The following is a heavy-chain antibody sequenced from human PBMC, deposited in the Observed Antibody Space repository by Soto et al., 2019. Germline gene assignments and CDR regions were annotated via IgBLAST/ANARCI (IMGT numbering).Heavy chain of an antibody. CDR1: GGSFSGYY. Sequence: SETLSLTCAVYGGSFSGYYWSWIRRPPGKGLEWIGEINHSGSTNYNPSLKSRVTISVDTSKNQFSLKLSSVTAADTVVYYCARSSSWYLYYMDVWGKGTTVTVFS. CDR2: INHSGST. D-gene: IGHD6-13*01. J-gene: IGHJ6*03. V-gene: IGHV4-34*01. CDR3: ARSSSWYLYYMDV.